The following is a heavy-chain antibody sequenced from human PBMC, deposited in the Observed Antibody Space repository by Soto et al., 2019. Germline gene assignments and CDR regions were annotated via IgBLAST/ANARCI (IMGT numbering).Heavy chain of an antibody. CDR1: GASIRSTDYY. J-gene: IGHJ5*02. Sequence: SETLSLTCTVSGASIRSTDYYWSWIRQAPGKGLEWIGYVHDTGGTYYNPSLMSRLTISVHTSKNQFSLKLTSVTAAETAVYYCVRTAREGAVAPHWFDRWGQGTQVTVSS. D-gene: IGHD2-21*02. V-gene: IGHV4-30-4*01. CDR3: VRTAREGAVAPHWFDR. CDR2: VHDTGGT.